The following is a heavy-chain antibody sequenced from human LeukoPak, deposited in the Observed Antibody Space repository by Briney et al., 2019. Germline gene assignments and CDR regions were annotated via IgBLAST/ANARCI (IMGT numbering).Heavy chain of an antibody. D-gene: IGHD6-19*01. Sequence: KSSETLSLTCTVSGGSISSSSYYWGWIRQPPGKGLEWIGSIYYSGSTYYNPSLKSRVTISVDTSKNQFSLKLSSVTAADTAVYYCARATKLKYSSGWYQDYWGQGTLVTVSS. CDR3: ARATKLKYSSGWYQDY. V-gene: IGHV4-39*07. J-gene: IGHJ4*02. CDR1: GGSISSSSYY. CDR2: IYYSGST.